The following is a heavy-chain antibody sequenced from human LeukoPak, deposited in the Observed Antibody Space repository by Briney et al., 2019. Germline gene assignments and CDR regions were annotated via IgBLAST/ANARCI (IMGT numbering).Heavy chain of an antibody. Sequence: GGSLRLSCAASGFTFSSYWMSWVRQAPGKGLEWVANIKQDGSEKYYVDSVKGRFTISRDNAKNSLYLQMNSLRAEDTAVYYCARLSYDSSGYYYQRHLDYWGQGTLVTVSS. CDR3: ARLSYDSSGYYYQRHLDY. J-gene: IGHJ4*02. D-gene: IGHD3-22*01. V-gene: IGHV3-7*01. CDR1: GFTFSSYW. CDR2: IKQDGSEK.